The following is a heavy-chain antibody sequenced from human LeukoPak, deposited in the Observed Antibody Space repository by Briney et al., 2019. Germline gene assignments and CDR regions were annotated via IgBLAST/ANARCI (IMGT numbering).Heavy chain of an antibody. D-gene: IGHD3-10*01. CDR2: IYPRDGST. CDR3: VRDGEGVAISVNFWFDP. Sequence: ASVKVSCKASGYTFTSNYIHWVRQAPGQGLEWMGMIYPRDGSTSYAQKFQGRVTVTRDTSTSTVHMELSGLRSEDTAVYYCVRDGEGVAISVNFWFDPWGQGTLVTVSS. V-gene: IGHV1-46*01. J-gene: IGHJ5*02. CDR1: GYTFTSNY.